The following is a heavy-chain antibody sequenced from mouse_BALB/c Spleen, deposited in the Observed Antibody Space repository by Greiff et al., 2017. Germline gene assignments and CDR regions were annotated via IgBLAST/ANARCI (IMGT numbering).Heavy chain of an antibody. CDR3: AVGYYAMDY. CDR2: ISYSGST. J-gene: IGHJ4*01. Sequence: QESGPGLVKPSQSLSLTCTVTGYSITSDYAWNWIRQFPGNKLEWMGYISYSGSTSYNPSLKSRISITRDTSKNQFFLQLNSVTTEDTATYYCAVGYYAMDYWGQGTSVTVSS. V-gene: IGHV3-2*02. CDR1: GYSITSDYA.